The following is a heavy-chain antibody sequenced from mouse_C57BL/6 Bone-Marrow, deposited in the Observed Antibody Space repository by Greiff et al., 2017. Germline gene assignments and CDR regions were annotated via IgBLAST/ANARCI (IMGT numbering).Heavy chain of an antibody. Sequence: QVQLQQPGAELVMPGASVKLSCKASGYTFTSYWMHWVKQRPGQGLEWIGEIDPSDSYTNYNQKFKGKSTLTVDKSSSTAYMQLSSLTSEDSAVYYWARDYSNYFYAMDYGGQGTSVTVSS. CDR3: ARDYSNYFYAMDY. J-gene: IGHJ4*01. CDR1: GYTFTSYW. CDR2: IDPSDSYT. V-gene: IGHV1-69*01. D-gene: IGHD2-5*01.